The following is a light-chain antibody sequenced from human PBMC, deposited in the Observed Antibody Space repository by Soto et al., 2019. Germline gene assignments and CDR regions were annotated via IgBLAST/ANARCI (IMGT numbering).Light chain of an antibody. Sequence: EIVMTQSASTLSVSPGERATLSCRASQSVSSYLAWYQQKPGQAPRLLIYDASNRATGIPARFSGSGSGTDFTLTISSLEPEDFAVYYCQQRSNWPPLTFGGGTKVDI. CDR1: QSVSSY. V-gene: IGKV3-11*01. CDR3: QQRSNWPPLT. J-gene: IGKJ4*01. CDR2: DAS.